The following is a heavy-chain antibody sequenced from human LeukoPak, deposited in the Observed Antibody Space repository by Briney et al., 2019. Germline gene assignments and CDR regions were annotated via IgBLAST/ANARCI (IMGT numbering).Heavy chain of an antibody. CDR3: AREDSYGYFDH. CDR1: GYTFTGYY. J-gene: IGHJ4*02. D-gene: IGHD5-18*01. V-gene: IGHV1-2*06. Sequence: ASVKVSRKASGYTFTGYYMHWVRQAPGQGLEWMGRLIPNSGDTTYGQKFQGRVAVTRDTSINTVYMELSRLTFDDTAVYYCAREDSYGYFDHWGQGTRVTVSS. CDR2: LIPNSGDT.